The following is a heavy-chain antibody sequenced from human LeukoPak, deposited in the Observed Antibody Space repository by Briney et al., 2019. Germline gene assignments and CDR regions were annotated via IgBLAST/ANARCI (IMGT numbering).Heavy chain of an antibody. V-gene: IGHV1-18*01. D-gene: IGHD6-19*01. CDR2: VNSYSGHT. CDR3: VRVPKGPAAVDL. J-gene: IGHJ5*02. Sequence: WASVKVSCKASGYIFTSYNIGWVRQAPGQGLEWMGWVNSYSGHTNFAQNLQGRVTMTTDTSTSTAYMEMRSLKSDDTAMFYCVRVPKGPAAVDLRGQGTLVIVSS. CDR1: GYIFTSYN.